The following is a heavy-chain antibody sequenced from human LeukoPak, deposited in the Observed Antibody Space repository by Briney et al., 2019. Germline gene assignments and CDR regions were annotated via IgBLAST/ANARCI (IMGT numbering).Heavy chain of an antibody. V-gene: IGHV3-7*01. J-gene: IGHJ4*02. Sequence: GGSLRLSCEASGIIFTNYFMSWVRQAPGKGLEWVASIKHDGSEKYYVDSVRGRFTISRDNTKNSLYLQMSSLRAEDTAVYYCATDRGWRTSGYYLYYFEYWGQGTLVTFSS. CDR2: IKHDGSEK. CDR1: GIIFTNYF. CDR3: ATDRGWRTSGYYLYYFEY. D-gene: IGHD3-3*01.